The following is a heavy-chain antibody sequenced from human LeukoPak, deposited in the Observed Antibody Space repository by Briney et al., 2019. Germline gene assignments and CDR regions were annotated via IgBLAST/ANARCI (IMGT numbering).Heavy chain of an antibody. J-gene: IGHJ6*03. V-gene: IGHV3-21*01. Sequence: LGGSLRLSCAASGFTFSSYSMNWVRQAPGKGLEWVSSISSSRSYIYYADWMKGRFTISRDNAKNSLYLQMNSLRAEDTAVYYCARDKYDFWSGSYPYYMDVWGKGTTVTVSS. CDR2: ISSSRSYI. CDR3: ARDKYDFWSGSYPYYMDV. CDR1: GFTFSSYS. D-gene: IGHD3-3*01.